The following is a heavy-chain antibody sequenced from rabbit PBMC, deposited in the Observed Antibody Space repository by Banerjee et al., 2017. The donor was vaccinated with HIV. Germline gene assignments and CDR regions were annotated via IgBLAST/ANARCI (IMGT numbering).Heavy chain of an antibody. D-gene: IGHD8-1*01. CDR1: GFSFNSGYD. V-gene: IGHV1S40*01. Sequence: QSLEESGGGLVQPEGSLTLTCKASGFSFNSGYDMCWVRQAPGKGLEWIGCGYTGSSGSTYYASWAKGRFTISKSSSTTVTLQMTSLTAADTATYFCARTGSGDYNDLWGPGTLVTVS. CDR3: ARTGSGDYNDL. CDR2: GYTGSSGST. J-gene: IGHJ4*01.